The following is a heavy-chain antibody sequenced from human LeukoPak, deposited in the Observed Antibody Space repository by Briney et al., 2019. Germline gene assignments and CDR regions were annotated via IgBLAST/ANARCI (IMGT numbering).Heavy chain of an antibody. CDR1: GFTVSSNY. J-gene: IGHJ3*02. CDR2: IYSGGST. CDR3: AREISRTGAFDI. D-gene: IGHD3-3*02. Sequence: GGSLRLSCAASGFTVSSNYMSWVRQAPGKGLEWVSAIYSGGSTYYADSVKGRFTISRDNSKNTLYLQMNSLRAEDTAVYYCAREISRTGAFDIWGQGTMVTVSS. V-gene: IGHV3-53*05.